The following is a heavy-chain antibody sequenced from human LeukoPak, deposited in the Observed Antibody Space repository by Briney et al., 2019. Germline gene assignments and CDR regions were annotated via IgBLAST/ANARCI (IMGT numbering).Heavy chain of an antibody. CDR3: VRRDTGWNYFDY. D-gene: IGHD6-19*01. V-gene: IGHV4-59*08. J-gene: IGHJ4*02. CDR2: IYYTGKN. CDR1: GGSINSHY. Sequence: SETLSLACAVSGGSINSHYWGWIRQPPGKGLQWIGDIYYTGKNNYNPSLKSRVTISLDTSKDHLSLNLTSVLAADTAIYYCVRRDTGWNYFDYWGQGILVTVSS.